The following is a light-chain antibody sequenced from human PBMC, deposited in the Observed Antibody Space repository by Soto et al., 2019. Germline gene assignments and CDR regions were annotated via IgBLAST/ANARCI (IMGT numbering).Light chain of an antibody. CDR3: GTWDSSLSVYV. CDR2: ENN. J-gene: IGLJ1*01. V-gene: IGLV1-51*02. CDR1: SSNIGNNY. Sequence: QSVLTQPPSVSAAPGQKVTISCSGSSSNIGNNYVSWYQQLPGTAPKLLIYENNKRPSGIPDRFSGSKSDTSATLGITGLQTGGEADYYCGTWDSSLSVYVFGTGTKLTVL.